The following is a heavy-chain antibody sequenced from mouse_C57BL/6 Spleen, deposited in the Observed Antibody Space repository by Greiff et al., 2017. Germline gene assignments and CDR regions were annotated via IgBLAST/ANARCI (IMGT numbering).Heavy chain of an antibody. J-gene: IGHJ3*01. D-gene: IGHD1-1*01. CDR2: IDPNSGGT. Sequence: VQLQQPGAELVKPGASVKLSCKASGYTFTSYWMHWVKQRPGRGLEWIGRIDPNSGGTKYNEKFKSKATLTVDKPSSTAYMQLSSLTSEDSAVDYCASRGGYYYYGSSGAWFAYWGQGTLVTVSA. CDR1: GYTFTSYW. V-gene: IGHV1-72*01. CDR3: ASRGGYYYYGSSGAWFAY.